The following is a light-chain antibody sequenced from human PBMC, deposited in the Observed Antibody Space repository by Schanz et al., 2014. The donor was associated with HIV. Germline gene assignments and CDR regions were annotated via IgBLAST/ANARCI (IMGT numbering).Light chain of an antibody. CDR3: QQTYITPHT. CDR2: KAS. Sequence: DIQMTQSPSTLSASVGDRVTLTCRASQSISNWLAWYQQKPGRAPKLLIYKASNLATGVPSRFSGSGSGTEFTLTISSLQPEDFATYYCQQTYITPHTFGQGTKLEIK. J-gene: IGKJ2*01. V-gene: IGKV1-5*03. CDR1: QSISNW.